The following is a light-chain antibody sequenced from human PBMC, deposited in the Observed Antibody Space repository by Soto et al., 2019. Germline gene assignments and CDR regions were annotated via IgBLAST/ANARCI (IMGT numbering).Light chain of an antibody. Sequence: QSALTQPASVSGSPGQSITISCTGTSSDVGGYNYVSWYQQHPGKDPKLMIYDVSNRPSGVSNRFSGSKSGNTASLTISGLQAEDEADYYCSSYTSSSTIYVFGTGTKLTVL. V-gene: IGLV2-14*01. J-gene: IGLJ1*01. CDR2: DVS. CDR3: SSYTSSSTIYV. CDR1: SSDVGGYNY.